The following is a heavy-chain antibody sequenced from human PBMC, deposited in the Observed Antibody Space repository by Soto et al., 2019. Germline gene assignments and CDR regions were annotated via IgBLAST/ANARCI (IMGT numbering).Heavy chain of an antibody. V-gene: IGHV1-69*01. CDR1: GGTFSSYA. D-gene: IGHD2-8*01. CDR3: ARSRQARPDKIVYATPYNWFDP. J-gene: IGHJ5*02. Sequence: QVQLVQSGAEVKKPGSSVKVSCKASGGTFSSYAISWVRQAPGQGLEWMGGIIPIFGTANYAQKFQGRVTITADESTSTAYMELSILRSEDTAVYYCARSRQARPDKIVYATPYNWFDPWGQGTLVTVSS. CDR2: IIPIFGTA.